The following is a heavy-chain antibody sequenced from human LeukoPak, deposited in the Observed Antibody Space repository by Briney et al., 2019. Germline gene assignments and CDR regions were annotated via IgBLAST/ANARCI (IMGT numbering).Heavy chain of an antibody. CDR2: LGARGDI. CDR3: AKRGPGPVAGSYDF. D-gene: IGHD6-19*01. J-gene: IGHJ4*02. V-gene: IGHV3-23*01. CDR1: GFTFSDYA. Sequence: GGSLRLSCAASGFTFSDYAMNWVRQTPGKGLEWISSLGARGDIFYADSVQGRFTISRDNSNNAAHLQMNSLRPEGTAIYYCAKRGPGPVAGSYDFWGQGTLVTVSS.